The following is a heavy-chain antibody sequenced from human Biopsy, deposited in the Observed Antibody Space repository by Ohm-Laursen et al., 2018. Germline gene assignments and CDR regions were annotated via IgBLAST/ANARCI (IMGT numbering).Heavy chain of an antibody. CDR2: IHGSGRT. CDR3: AGAGGHSF. V-gene: IGHV3-66*01. D-gene: IGHD3-16*01. CDR1: GFTFSRFW. J-gene: IGHJ4*02. Sequence: SLRLSCAASGFTFSRFWIHWVRQAPGEGLEWVSMIHGSGRTDYADSVKGRFTVSRDNSKDTVYLQMNALRVDDTAMYYCAGAGGHSFWGQGALVTVSS.